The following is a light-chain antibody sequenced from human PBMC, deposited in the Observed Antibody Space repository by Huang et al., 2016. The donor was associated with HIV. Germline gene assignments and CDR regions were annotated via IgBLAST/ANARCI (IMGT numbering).Light chain of an antibody. Sequence: DIELTQSPSSLSASVGDRVTITCRASQTISTFLNWYQQKPGKAPKVLIYAASSLESGVPPRFSDSGSGTQFTLTIRSLQPEDFASYYCQQGYISPPLTFGGGTKVEI. CDR2: AAS. CDR3: QQGYISPPLT. V-gene: IGKV1-39*01. J-gene: IGKJ4*01. CDR1: QTISTF.